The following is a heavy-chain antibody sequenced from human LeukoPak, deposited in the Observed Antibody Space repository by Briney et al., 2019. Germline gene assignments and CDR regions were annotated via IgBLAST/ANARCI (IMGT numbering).Heavy chain of an antibody. Sequence: GGSLRLSCAASGFTFSSYAMSWVRQAPGKGLEWVSANSGSGGSTYYADSVKGRFTISRDNSKNTLYLQMNSLRAEDTAVYYCAKDSQQLPQGYFQHWGQGTLVTVSS. V-gene: IGHV3-23*01. D-gene: IGHD6-13*01. J-gene: IGHJ1*01. CDR2: NSGSGGST. CDR3: AKDSQQLPQGYFQH. CDR1: GFTFSSYA.